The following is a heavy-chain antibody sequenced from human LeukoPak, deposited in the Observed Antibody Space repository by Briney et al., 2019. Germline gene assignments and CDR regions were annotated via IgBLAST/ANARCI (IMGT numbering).Heavy chain of an antibody. Sequence: GGSLRLSCAASGFIFSDYAMHWVRQAPGKGLEWVTFIRYDGSNKYYAESVKGRFTISRDNSKNTLYLQMNSLRAEDTAVYYCAKAIHSSSSGVVDYWGQGTLVTVSS. CDR2: IRYDGSNK. V-gene: IGHV3-30*02. D-gene: IGHD6-6*01. CDR3: AKAIHSSSSGVVDY. CDR1: GFIFSDYA. J-gene: IGHJ4*02.